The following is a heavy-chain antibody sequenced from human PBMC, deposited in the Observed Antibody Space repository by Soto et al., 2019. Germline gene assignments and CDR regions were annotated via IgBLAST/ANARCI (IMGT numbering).Heavy chain of an antibody. CDR1: GGSISSYY. J-gene: IGHJ5*02. D-gene: IGHD1-1*01. CDR3: ARTMLAYQLGFDP. V-gene: IGHV4-59*01. Sequence: SETLSLTCTVSGGSISSYYWSWIRQPPGKGLEWIGYIYYSGYTNYNPSHKSRVTMSVDTSKNQFSLKLSSVTTADTAVYYCARTMLAYQLGFDPWGQGTLVTVSS. CDR2: IYYSGYT.